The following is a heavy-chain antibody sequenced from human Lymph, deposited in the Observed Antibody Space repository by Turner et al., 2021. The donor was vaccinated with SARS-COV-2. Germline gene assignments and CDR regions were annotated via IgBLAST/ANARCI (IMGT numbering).Heavy chain of an antibody. Sequence: QLQLQESGPGQVKHSETLSLTCTVSGGSISSSSYYWGWIRQPPGKGLEWIGSFYYSGSTYYNPSLKSRVTISVDTSKIQFSVRLSSVTAADTAVYYCARNDRVVVQSFDYWGQGTLVTVSS. D-gene: IGHD3-22*01. J-gene: IGHJ4*02. CDR1: GGSISSSSYY. CDR2: FYYSGST. V-gene: IGHV4-39*01. CDR3: ARNDRVVVQSFDY.